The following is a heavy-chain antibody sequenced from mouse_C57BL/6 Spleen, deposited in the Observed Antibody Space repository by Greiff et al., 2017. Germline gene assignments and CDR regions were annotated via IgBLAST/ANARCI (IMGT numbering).Heavy chain of an antibody. CDR3: ARSGDYDEGDWDFDD. J-gene: IGHJ1*03. D-gene: IGHD2-4*01. Sequence: QVQLQQSGAELVRPGTSVKVSCKASGYAFTNYLIEWVKQRPGQGLEWIGVINPGSGGTNYNEKFKGKATLTADKSSSTAYMQLSSLTSEDSAVYFCARSGDYDEGDWDFDDWGTGTTVTVSS. V-gene: IGHV1-54*01. CDR2: INPGSGGT. CDR1: GYAFTNYL.